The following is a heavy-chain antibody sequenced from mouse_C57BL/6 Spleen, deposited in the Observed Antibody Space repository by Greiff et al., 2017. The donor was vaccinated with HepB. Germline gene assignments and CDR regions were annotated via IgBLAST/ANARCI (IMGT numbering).Heavy chain of an antibody. D-gene: IGHD2-4*01. CDR1: GYAFTNYL. CDR2: INPGSGGT. J-gene: IGHJ3*01. CDR3: ARSRYDYDGFAY. V-gene: IGHV1-54*01. Sequence: QVQLQQSGAELVRPGTSVKVSCKASGYAFTNYLIEWVKQRPGQGLEWIGVINPGSGGTNYNEKFKGKATLTADKSSSTAYMQLSSLTSEDSAVYFCARSRYDYDGFAYWGQGTLVTVSA.